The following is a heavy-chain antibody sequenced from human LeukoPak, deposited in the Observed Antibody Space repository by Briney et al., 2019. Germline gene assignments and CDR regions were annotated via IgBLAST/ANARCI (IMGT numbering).Heavy chain of an antibody. J-gene: IGHJ3*02. V-gene: IGHV3-30*03. CDR2: ISSDENNK. D-gene: IGHD2-2*01. CDR1: GFTFSSYV. Sequence: GGSLRLSCAASGFTFSSYVMHWVRQAPGKGLEWVALISSDENNKYHADSVRGRFTISRDNSKNTLYLQMNSLRAEDTAVYYCAREDCSSTSCFLDAFDIWGQGTMVTVSS. CDR3: AREDCSSTSCFLDAFDI.